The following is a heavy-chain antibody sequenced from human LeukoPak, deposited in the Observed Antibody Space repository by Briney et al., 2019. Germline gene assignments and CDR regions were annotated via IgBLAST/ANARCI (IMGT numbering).Heavy chain of an antibody. V-gene: IGHV3-9*01. CDR1: RFTFDDYA. CDR2: ISWNSGRI. CDR3: ARDLGQYYDTSDNWFDP. Sequence: GGSLRLSCAASRFTFDDYAMHWVRQAPGKGLEWVSGISWNSGRIVYADAVKGRFTISRDNAKNTLNLQMNSLRAEDTAVYYCARDLGQYYDTSDNWFDPWGQGTLVTVSS. D-gene: IGHD3-22*01. J-gene: IGHJ5*02.